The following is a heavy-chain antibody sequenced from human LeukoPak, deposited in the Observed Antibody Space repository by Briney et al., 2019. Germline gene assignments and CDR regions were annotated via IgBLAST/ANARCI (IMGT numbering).Heavy chain of an antibody. CDR3: ARDLPRIHMTTVFHSGDY. CDR2: ISAYNGNT. V-gene: IGHV1-18*01. D-gene: IGHD4-17*01. Sequence: ASVKVSCKASGYTFTSYGISWVRQAPGQGLEWMGWISAYNGNTNYAQKLQGRVTMTTDTSTSTAYMELRSLRSDDTAVYYCARDLPRIHMTTVFHSGDYWGQGTLVTVSS. J-gene: IGHJ4*02. CDR1: GYTFTSYG.